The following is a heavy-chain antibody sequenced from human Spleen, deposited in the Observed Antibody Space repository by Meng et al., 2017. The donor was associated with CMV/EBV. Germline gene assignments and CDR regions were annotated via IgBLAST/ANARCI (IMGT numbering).Heavy chain of an antibody. J-gene: IGHJ5*02. D-gene: IGHD3-3*01. CDR2: ITGSSSYI. V-gene: IGHV3-21*01. CDR3: ASEFWSGPNWFDP. CDR1: GFTFSGYS. Sequence: GGSLRLSCAASGFTFSGYSMNWVRQAPGKGLEWVSSITGSSSYIYYADSVKGRFTISRDNAKNSLYLQMNSLRAEDTAVYYCASEFWSGPNWFDPWGQGTLVTVSS.